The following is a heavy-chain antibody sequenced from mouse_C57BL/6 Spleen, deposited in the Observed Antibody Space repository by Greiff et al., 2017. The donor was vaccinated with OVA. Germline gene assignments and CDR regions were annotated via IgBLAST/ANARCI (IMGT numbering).Heavy chain of an antibody. Sequence: QVQLQQSGAELVRPGTSVKVSCKASGYAFTNYLIEWVKQRPGQGLEWIGVINPGSGGTNYNEKFKGKATLTADKSSSTAYMQLSSLTSEDSAVYCCARSYSNFYAMDYWGQGTSVTVSS. CDR2: INPGSGGT. CDR1: GYAFTNYL. D-gene: IGHD2-5*01. V-gene: IGHV1-54*01. CDR3: ARSYSNFYAMDY. J-gene: IGHJ4*01.